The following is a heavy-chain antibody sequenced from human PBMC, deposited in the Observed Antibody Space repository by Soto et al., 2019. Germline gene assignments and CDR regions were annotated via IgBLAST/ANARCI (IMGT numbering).Heavy chain of an antibody. CDR3: ARDRVVPAADDYYYFMDV. J-gene: IGHJ6*03. CDR2: IYYTGTT. Sequence: SETLSLTCTVSSGSVNSGGYFWTWIRQLPGKGLEWIGYIYYTGTTYYNPSLKSRLTISLDTSKNQFSLRLSSVTAADTAVYYCARDRVVPAADDYYYFMDVWGKGTTVTVSS. V-gene: IGHV4-31*03. CDR1: SGSVNSGGYF. D-gene: IGHD2-2*01.